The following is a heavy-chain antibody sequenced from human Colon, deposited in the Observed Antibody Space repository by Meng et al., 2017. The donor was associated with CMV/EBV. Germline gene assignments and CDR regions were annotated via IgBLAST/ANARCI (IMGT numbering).Heavy chain of an antibody. CDR3: GKMGAWFRVDS. CDR1: GFTLYSYP. J-gene: IGHJ4*02. CDR2: IGGSATII. D-gene: IGHD3-10*01. V-gene: IGHV3-23*01. Sequence: GESLKISCVVSGFTLYSYPIYWVRQAPGKGLEWVAVIGGSATIIQYADSVKGRFAISRDNSTNTLYLEMNSLRADDTAVYYCGKMGAWFRVDSWGQGTPVTVSS.